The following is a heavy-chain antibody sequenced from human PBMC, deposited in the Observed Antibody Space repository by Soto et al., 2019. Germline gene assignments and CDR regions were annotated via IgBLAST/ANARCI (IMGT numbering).Heavy chain of an antibody. Sequence: EVQLVESGGGLVQPGESLSLSCDGSGFTFNNYWMSWVRQAPGKGLEWVASIQQDGSEEYYVDSVKGRFTVSRDNAKNSLYLQMNRLRAEDTAMYYCARVVERYYGPGRGGRPTYFYSGMDVWGQGTTVTVYS. CDR3: ARVVERYYGPGRGGRPTYFYSGMDV. J-gene: IGHJ6*02. CDR2: IQQDGSEE. D-gene: IGHD3-10*01. V-gene: IGHV3-7*01. CDR1: GFTFNNYW.